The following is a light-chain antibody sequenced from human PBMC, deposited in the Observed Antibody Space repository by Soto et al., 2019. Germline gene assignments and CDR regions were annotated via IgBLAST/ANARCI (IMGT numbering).Light chain of an antibody. CDR1: SSSIGTNF. CDR2: SNN. J-gene: IGLJ1*01. V-gene: IGLV1-47*02. CDR3: AAWDDNLSTYV. Sequence: VLTQPPSASGTPGQRVSISCSGYSSSIGTNFVYWYQQLPGTAPKVLIHSNNQRPSGVPDRFSGSKSGTSASLAISGLRSEDEADYYCAAWDDNLSTYVFGSGTKGTVL.